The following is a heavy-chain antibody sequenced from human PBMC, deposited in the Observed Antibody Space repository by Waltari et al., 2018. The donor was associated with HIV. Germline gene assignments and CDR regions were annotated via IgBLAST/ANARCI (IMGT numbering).Heavy chain of an antibody. CDR1: GWPFSSGT. V-gene: IGHV3-30-3*01. Sequence: QVPLVEDGGGVVQPGRYLRLSFAAAGWPFSSGTRPLSRRGRGKGLEWWSFVSKAENNKESAASLKGRFTMSRDTSKNTGYLQVMSLSLEDRGGYYCAREWGGARQVAGTGYGMDGWGPGTTVTGSS. CDR2: VSKAENNK. J-gene: IGHJ6*02. D-gene: IGHD6-19*01. CDR3: AREWGGARQVAGTGYGMDG.